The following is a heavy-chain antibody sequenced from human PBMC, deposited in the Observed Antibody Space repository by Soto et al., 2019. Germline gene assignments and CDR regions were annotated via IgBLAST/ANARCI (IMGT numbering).Heavy chain of an antibody. CDR3: ARGIAAGDF. Sequence: QVQLVQTGAEVKNPGASVKVSCKASGYTFTNYYIHWVRQTPGQGLEWMAIINPRGGSTNYAQKFQGRVTLARDTFTSTVYMALRSLRAEDTAIYYCARGIAAGDFWGQGTLVTFSS. J-gene: IGHJ4*02. CDR1: GYTFTNYY. V-gene: IGHV1-46*01. D-gene: IGHD6-13*01. CDR2: INPRGGST.